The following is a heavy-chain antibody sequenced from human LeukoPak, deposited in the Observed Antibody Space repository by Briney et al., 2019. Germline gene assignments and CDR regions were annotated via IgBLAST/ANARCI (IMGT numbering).Heavy chain of an antibody. CDR2: ISSSGSTI. D-gene: IGHD3-10*01. Sequence: GGSLRLSCAASGFTYPAYSAYYMTWIRQAPGKGLEWISYISSSGSTIDYAKSVKGRFTISRDNAKNTLNLQMNSLSAEDTAVYYCASWPGAWYGEDSWGQGTLVTVSS. CDR3: ASWPGAWYGEDS. J-gene: IGHJ4*02. CDR1: GFTYPAYSAYY. V-gene: IGHV3-11*01.